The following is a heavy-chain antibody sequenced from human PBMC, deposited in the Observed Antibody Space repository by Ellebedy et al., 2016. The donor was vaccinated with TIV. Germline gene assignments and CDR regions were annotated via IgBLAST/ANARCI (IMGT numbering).Heavy chain of an antibody. CDR3: ARGFNLGRGVISSCLDV. Sequence: AASVKVSCKASGYTFTGYYMHWVRQAPGQGLEWMGWINPNSGATNYAQKFQGWVTMTRDTSISTVYMELSRLRSDDTAVYYCARGFNLGRGVISSCLDVWGQGTTVTVSS. J-gene: IGHJ6*02. D-gene: IGHD3-10*01. V-gene: IGHV1-2*04. CDR2: INPNSGAT. CDR1: GYTFTGYY.